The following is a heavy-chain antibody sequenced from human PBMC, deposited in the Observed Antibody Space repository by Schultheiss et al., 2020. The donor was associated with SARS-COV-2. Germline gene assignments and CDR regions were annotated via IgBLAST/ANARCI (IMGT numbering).Heavy chain of an antibody. CDR3: ATHVAYPTGVDY. V-gene: IGHV3-38-3*01. D-gene: IGHD2-21*01. CDR1: GFTVSSNE. CDR2: ISGGST. Sequence: GGSLRLSCAASGFTVSSNEMSWVRQAPGKGLEWVSSISGGSTYYADSRKGRFTISRDNSKNTLYLQMNSLRAEDTAVYYCATHVAYPTGVDYWGQGTLVTVSS. J-gene: IGHJ4*02.